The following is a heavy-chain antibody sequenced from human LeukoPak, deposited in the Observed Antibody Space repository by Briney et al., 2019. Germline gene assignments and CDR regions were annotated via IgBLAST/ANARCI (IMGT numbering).Heavy chain of an antibody. CDR1: NGSIISYY. J-gene: IGHJ4*02. D-gene: IGHD4-17*01. CDR3: ASKSTDHGELRFDY. Sequence: SETLSLTCTVSNGSIISYYWSWIRQPPGKGLEWIGYIYYTGTTNYNPSLKSRVTISADTSKNQFSLKVNSVTAADTGVYYCASKSTDHGELRFDYWGQGTLVTVSS. CDR2: IYYTGTT. V-gene: IGHV4-59*01.